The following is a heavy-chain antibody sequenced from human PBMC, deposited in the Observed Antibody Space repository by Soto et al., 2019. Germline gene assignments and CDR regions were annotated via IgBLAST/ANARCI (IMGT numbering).Heavy chain of an antibody. J-gene: IGHJ5*02. CDR3: ARGGGTILAPLP. D-gene: IGHD1-1*01. Sequence: QVQLVQSGAEVKKPGASVKVSCKASGYTFTGYFMHWVRQAPGQGLELMGWINPHSGTTKYAQKFQGRVTLSRDTSISPAYMELSGLRSDETAVYYCARGGGTILAPLPWGQGTLVTVPS. CDR1: GYTFTGYF. CDR2: INPHSGTT. V-gene: IGHV1-2*02.